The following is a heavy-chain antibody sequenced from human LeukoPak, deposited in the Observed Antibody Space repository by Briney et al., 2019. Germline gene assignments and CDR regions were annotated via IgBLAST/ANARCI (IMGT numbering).Heavy chain of an antibody. V-gene: IGHV3-23*01. CDR1: GFTFSSYA. CDR3: AKSVVMVVAVREFDY. Sequence: GGSLRLSCAAPGFTFSSYAMSWVRQAPGKGLEWVSAISGSGGSTYYADSVKGRFTISRDNSKNTLYLQMNSLRAEDTAVYYCAKSVVMVVAVREFDYWGQGTLVTVSS. D-gene: IGHD2-15*01. J-gene: IGHJ4*02. CDR2: ISGSGGST.